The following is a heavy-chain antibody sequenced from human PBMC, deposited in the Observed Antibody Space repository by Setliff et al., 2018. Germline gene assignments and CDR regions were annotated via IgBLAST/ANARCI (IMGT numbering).Heavy chain of an antibody. Sequence: ASVKVSCKASGYTFTDFGINWVRQAPGQGLEWMGWISPYTGNTYSAQRFQGRVTLTTDTSTSTAYMEVKSLTSDDTAVYYCARCSTWDNHYPHFNYWGQGTLVTVSS. CDR1: GYTFTDFG. J-gene: IGHJ4*02. D-gene: IGHD6-13*01. CDR2: ISPYTGNT. V-gene: IGHV1-18*01. CDR3: ARCSTWDNHYPHFNY.